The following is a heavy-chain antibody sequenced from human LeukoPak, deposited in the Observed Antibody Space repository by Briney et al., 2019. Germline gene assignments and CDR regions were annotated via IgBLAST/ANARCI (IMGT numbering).Heavy chain of an antibody. V-gene: IGHV4-38-2*02. Sequence: PSETLSLTCTVSGYSISSGYYWGWIRQPPGKGLEWIGSIYHSGSTYYNPSLKSRVTISVDTSKNQFSLKLSSVTAADTAVYYCARGVAGDWYFDLWGRGTLVTVSS. J-gene: IGHJ2*01. CDR3: ARGVAGDWYFDL. CDR1: GYSISSGYY. D-gene: IGHD6-19*01. CDR2: IYHSGST.